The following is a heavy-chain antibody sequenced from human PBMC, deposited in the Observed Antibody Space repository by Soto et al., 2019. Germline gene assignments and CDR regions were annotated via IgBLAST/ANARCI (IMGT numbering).Heavy chain of an antibody. Sequence: QVQLVQSGAEVKKPGSSVKVSCKASGGTFSSYTISWVRQAPGQGLEWMGRIIPILGIANYAQKFQGRVTITADKSTSTAYMELSSLRSEDTAVYYCAREGSGRRGPDYYYMDVWGKGTTVTVSS. V-gene: IGHV1-69*08. D-gene: IGHD3-10*01. CDR1: GGTFSSYT. J-gene: IGHJ6*03. CDR2: IIPILGIA. CDR3: AREGSGRRGPDYYYMDV.